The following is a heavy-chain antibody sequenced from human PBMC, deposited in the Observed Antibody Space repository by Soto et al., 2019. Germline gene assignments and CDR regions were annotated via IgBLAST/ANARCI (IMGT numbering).Heavy chain of an antibody. CDR2: IYYSGST. CDR1: GGSISSSSYY. V-gene: IGHV4-39*01. J-gene: IGHJ5*02. Sequence: SETLSLTCTVSGGSISSSSYYRGWIRQPPGKGLEWIGSIYYSGSTYYNPSLKSRVTISVDTSKNQFSLKLSSVTAADTAVYYCARRSDYYDSSAWFDPWGQGALVTVSS. CDR3: ARRSDYYDSSAWFDP. D-gene: IGHD3-22*01.